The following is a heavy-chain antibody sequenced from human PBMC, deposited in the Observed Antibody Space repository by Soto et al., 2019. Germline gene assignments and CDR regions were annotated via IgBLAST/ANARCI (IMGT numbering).Heavy chain of an antibody. CDR2: VHFSGST. D-gene: IGHD6-13*01. J-gene: IGHJ4*01. CDR3: ARFGAAAAHDDN. Sequence: PSETLSLTCTVSGGSLSSSIYHWSWIRQAPGKGLEWVGYVHFSGSTTYNPSLAPRLNISFDMSKSQVYLQLTSVTAADTAVYYCARFGAAAAHDDNWGRGVLVTVSS. V-gene: IGHV4-61*01. CDR1: GGSLSSSIYH.